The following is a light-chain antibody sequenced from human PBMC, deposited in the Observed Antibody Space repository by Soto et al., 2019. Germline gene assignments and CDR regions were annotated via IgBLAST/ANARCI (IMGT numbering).Light chain of an antibody. Sequence: QSVLTQSSSASASLGSSVKLTCTLSSGHGNYIIAWHQQQPGRAPRFLMKVEGSGAYNKGSGVPDRFSGSSSGADRYLTISNLQFEDEADYYCETWDSNTRVFGGGTKLTVL. CDR2: VEGSGAY. CDR1: SGHGNYI. V-gene: IGLV4-60*02. J-gene: IGLJ3*02. CDR3: ETWDSNTRV.